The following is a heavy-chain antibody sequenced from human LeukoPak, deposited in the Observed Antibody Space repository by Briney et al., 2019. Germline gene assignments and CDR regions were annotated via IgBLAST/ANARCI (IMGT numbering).Heavy chain of an antibody. V-gene: IGHV1-3*01. CDR2: INAGNGNT. Sequence: ASVKVSCKASGYTFTSYAMHWVRQAPGQRLEWMGWINAGNGNTKYSQKFQGRVTITRDTSASTAYMELSSLRSEDTAVYYCARPIGTVREVAAFDIWGQGTMVTVSS. D-gene: IGHD3-10*01. CDR1: GYTFTSYA. CDR3: ARPIGTVREVAAFDI. J-gene: IGHJ3*02.